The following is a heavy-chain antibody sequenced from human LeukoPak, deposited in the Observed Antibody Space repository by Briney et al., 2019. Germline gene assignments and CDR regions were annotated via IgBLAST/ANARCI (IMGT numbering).Heavy chain of an antibody. J-gene: IGHJ5*02. CDR2: ISSSSSYI. CDR3: ARAVAGTFCWFDP. D-gene: IGHD6-19*01. Sequence: GGSLRLSCAASGFTFSSYSMNWVRQAPGKGLEWVSSISSSSSYIYYADSVKGRFTISRDNAKNSLYLQMNSLRAEDTAVYYCARAVAGTFCWFDPWGQGTLVTVSS. CDR1: GFTFSSYS. V-gene: IGHV3-21*04.